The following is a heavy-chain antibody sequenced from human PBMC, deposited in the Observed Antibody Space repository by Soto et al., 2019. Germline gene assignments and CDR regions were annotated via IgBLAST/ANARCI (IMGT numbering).Heavy chain of an antibody. Sequence: SETLSLTCAVSGYSISSSIWWGWIRQPPGKGLEWIGYIYYSGSTYYNPSLKSRVTMSVDTSKNQFSLKLSSVTAVDTAVYYCARNGGYDEGYFDYWGQGTLVTVSS. J-gene: IGHJ4*02. CDR2: IYYSGST. V-gene: IGHV4-28*01. CDR1: GYSISSSIW. CDR3: ARNGGYDEGYFDY. D-gene: IGHD5-12*01.